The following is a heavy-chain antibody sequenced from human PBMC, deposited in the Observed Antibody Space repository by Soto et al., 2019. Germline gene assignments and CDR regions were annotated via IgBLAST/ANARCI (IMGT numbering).Heavy chain of an antibody. CDR2: IYYSGST. Sequence: SETLSLTCTVSGGSISSYYWSWIRQPPGKGLEWIGYIYYSGSTNYNPSLKSRVTISVDTSKNQFSLKLSSVTAADTAVYYCARDLHSSYYDFWSGYYRPYYFDYWGQGTLVTVSS. V-gene: IGHV4-59*01. CDR1: GGSISSYY. J-gene: IGHJ4*02. CDR3: ARDLHSSYYDFWSGYYRPYYFDY. D-gene: IGHD3-3*01.